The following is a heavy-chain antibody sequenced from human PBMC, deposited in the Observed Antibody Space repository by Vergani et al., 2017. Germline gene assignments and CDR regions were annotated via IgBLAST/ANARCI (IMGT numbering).Heavy chain of an antibody. D-gene: IGHD1-26*01. CDR3: AREKWDGSYSSFDY. CDR1: GFTFSGSA. V-gene: IGHV3-73*02. J-gene: IGHJ4*02. Sequence: EVQLVESGGGLVQPGGSLKLSCAASGFTFSGSAMHWVRQASGKGLEWVGRIRSKANSYATAYAASVKGRFTISRDDSKNTAYLQMNSLRAEDTAVYYCAREKWDGSYSSFDYWGQGTLVTVSS. CDR2: IRSKANSYAT.